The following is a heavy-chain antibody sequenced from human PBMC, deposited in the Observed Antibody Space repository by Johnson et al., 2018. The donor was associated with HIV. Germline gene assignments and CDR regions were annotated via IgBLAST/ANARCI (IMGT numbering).Heavy chain of an antibody. D-gene: IGHD6-6*01. J-gene: IGHJ3*02. CDR3: ARPDSSSARAHDAFDI. V-gene: IGHV3-53*01. CDR2: LYSGGST. CDR1: GFTVSSNY. Sequence: VQLVESGGGLIQPGGSLRLSCAASGFTVSSNYMSWVRQAQGKGLEWASVLYSGGSTYYADSVKGRFTISRDNSKNTLYLQMNSLRAEDTAVYYCARPDSSSARAHDAFDIWGQGTMVTVSS.